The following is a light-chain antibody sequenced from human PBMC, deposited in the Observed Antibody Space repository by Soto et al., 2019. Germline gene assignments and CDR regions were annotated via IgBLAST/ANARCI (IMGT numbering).Light chain of an antibody. CDR2: DAS. V-gene: IGKV3-11*01. J-gene: IGKJ1*01. CDR1: QSVSSY. CDR3: QQRFSSWT. Sequence: EIVLTRSPATLSLSPGERATLSCRASQSVSSYLAWYQQKPGQAPRLLIYDASNRATGIPARFSGSGSGTDFTLTISSLEPEDFAVYYCQQRFSSWTFGQGTKVEIK.